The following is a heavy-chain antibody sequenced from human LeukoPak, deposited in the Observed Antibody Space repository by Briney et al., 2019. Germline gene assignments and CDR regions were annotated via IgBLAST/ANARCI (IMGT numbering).Heavy chain of an antibody. CDR1: GGSFSGYY. CDR2: IYYSGST. D-gene: IGHD5-18*01. J-gene: IGHJ4*02. CDR3: ATGGERDTASEAADY. V-gene: IGHV4-34*01. Sequence: SETLSLTCAVYGGSFSGYYWSWIRQPPGKGLEWIGSIYYSGSTYYNPSLKSRVTISVDTSKNQFSLKLSSVTAADTAVYYCATGGERDTASEAADYWGQGTLVTVSS.